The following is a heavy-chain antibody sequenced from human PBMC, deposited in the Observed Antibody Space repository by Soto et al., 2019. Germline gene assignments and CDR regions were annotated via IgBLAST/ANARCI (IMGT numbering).Heavy chain of an antibody. CDR3: ARGYYDILTGYFDRMDV. Sequence: GGSLRLSCAASGFTFSSYSMNWVRQAPGKGLEWVSSISSSSSYIYYADSVKGRFTISRDNAKNSLYLQMNSLRAEDTAVYYCARGYYDILTGYFDRMDVWSQGTTVTVSS. V-gene: IGHV3-21*01. CDR2: ISSSSSYI. CDR1: GFTFSSYS. D-gene: IGHD3-9*01. J-gene: IGHJ6*02.